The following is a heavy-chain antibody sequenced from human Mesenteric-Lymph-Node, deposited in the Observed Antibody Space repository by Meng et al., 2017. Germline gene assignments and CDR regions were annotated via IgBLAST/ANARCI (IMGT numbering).Heavy chain of an antibody. V-gene: IGHV1-3*01. J-gene: IGHJ4*02. D-gene: IGHD4-17*01. CDR3: AVTPATTVSYYFDY. Sequence: LVQSGDAVNKPGYPVKVSCKASGYTCTSYAMHWVRQAPGQKLEWMGWINAGNGNTKDSQKYQGSVTITRDTSASTAYMELSSLISEDTAVYYCAVTPATTVSYYFDYWGQGTLVTVSS. CDR2: INAGNGNT. CDR1: GYTCTSYA.